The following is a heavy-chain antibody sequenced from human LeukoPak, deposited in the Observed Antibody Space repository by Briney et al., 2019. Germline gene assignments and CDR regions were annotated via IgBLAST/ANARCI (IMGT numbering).Heavy chain of an antibody. CDR2: IYYSGST. CDR1: GGSISSSSYY. D-gene: IGHD2-2*01. Sequence: SETLSLTCTVSGGSISSSSYYWGWIRQPPGKGLEWIGSIYYSGSTYYNPSLKSRVTISVDTSKNQFSLHLNSVTPEDTAVYYCARRLTQYDCFAPWGKGILVTVSS. J-gene: IGHJ5*02. V-gene: IGHV4-39*01. CDR3: ARRLTQYDCFAP.